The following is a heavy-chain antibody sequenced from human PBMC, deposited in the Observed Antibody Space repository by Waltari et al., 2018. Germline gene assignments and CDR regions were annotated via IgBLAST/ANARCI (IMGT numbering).Heavy chain of an antibody. CDR2: LSASGHGS. CDR3: AKNATLGRARYFDL. CDR1: GFTFSDHA. V-gene: IGHV3-23*01. D-gene: IGHD2-2*01. J-gene: IGHJ2*01. Sequence: QLLESGGGLVQLGKSLRLSCVASGFTFSDHAMSWVRPRPVEGLEWVSSLSASGHGSYYTASVKGRFVISRDNSKNTLFLHLNAVTVGDTAIFYCAKNATLGRARYFDLWGRGTLVTVSP.